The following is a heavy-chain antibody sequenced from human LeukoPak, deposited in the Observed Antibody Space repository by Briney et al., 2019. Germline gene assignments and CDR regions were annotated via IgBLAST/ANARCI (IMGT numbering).Heavy chain of an antibody. J-gene: IGHJ4*02. V-gene: IGHV3-33*01. CDR3: ARDSSGSCDY. CDR1: GFTFSSYA. Sequence: GGSLRLSCAASGFTFSSYAMHWVRQAPGKGLEWVAIIWYEGSKNYYGDSVKGRFTISRDNSKNTLYLQMNSLRAEDTAVYYCARDSSGSCDYWGQGTPVTVSS. D-gene: IGHD1-26*01. CDR2: IWYEGSKN.